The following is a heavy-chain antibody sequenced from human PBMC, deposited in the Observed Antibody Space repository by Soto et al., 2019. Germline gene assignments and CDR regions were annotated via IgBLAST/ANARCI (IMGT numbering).Heavy chain of an antibody. V-gene: IGHV3-9*01. CDR3: AKDISGGDSPDAFDI. CDR1: GFTFDDYA. CDR2: ISGNSGSI. J-gene: IGHJ3*02. Sequence: EVQLVESGGGLVQPGRSLRLSCAASGFTFDDYAMHWVRQAPGRGLEWVSGISGNSGSIGYADSVKGRFTISRDNANNSLYLKMNSLRAEDTALYYCAKDISGGDSPDAFDIWGQGTMVTVSS. D-gene: IGHD2-21*02.